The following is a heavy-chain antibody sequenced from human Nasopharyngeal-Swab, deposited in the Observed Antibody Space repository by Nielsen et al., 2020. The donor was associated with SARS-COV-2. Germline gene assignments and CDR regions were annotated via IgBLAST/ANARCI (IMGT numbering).Heavy chain of an antibody. J-gene: IGHJ3*02. CDR2: INWNGGST. CDR1: GFTFDDYG. D-gene: IGHD5-12*01. CDR3: ARLGLPNAFDI. Sequence: GGSLRLSCAASGFTFDDYGMSWVRQAPGKGLEWVSGINWNGGSTGYADSVKGRFTISRDNSKNTLYLQMNSLRAEDTAEYYCARLGLPNAFDIWGQGTMVTVSS. V-gene: IGHV3-20*04.